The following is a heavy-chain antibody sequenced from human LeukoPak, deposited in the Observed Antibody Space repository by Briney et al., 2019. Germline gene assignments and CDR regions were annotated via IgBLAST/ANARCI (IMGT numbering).Heavy chain of an antibody. Sequence: GGSLRLSCAASGFTFSSYEMNWVRQAPGKGLEWVSYTSPSGSSIYYADSVKGRFTISRDNAKNSLFLQMNSLRAEDTAVYYCASGGRISSWGQGTLVTVSS. CDR1: GFTFSSYE. V-gene: IGHV3-48*03. CDR2: TSPSGSSI. D-gene: IGHD3-16*01. CDR3: ASGGRISS. J-gene: IGHJ4*02.